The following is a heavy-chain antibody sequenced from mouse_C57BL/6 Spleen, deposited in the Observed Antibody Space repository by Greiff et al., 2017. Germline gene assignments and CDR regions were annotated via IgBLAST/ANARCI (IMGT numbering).Heavy chain of an antibody. J-gene: IGHJ2*01. CDR3: ARGEGSIYDFYFDY. CDR2: ISSGGSYT. CDR1: GFTFSSYG. V-gene: IGHV5-6*02. Sequence: EVMLVESGGDLVKPGGSLKLSCAASGFTFSSYGMSWVRQTPDKRLEWVATISSGGSYTYYPDSVKGRFTISRDNAKNTLYLQMSSLKSEDTAMYYCARGEGSIYDFYFDYWGQGTTLTVSS. D-gene: IGHD1-1*01.